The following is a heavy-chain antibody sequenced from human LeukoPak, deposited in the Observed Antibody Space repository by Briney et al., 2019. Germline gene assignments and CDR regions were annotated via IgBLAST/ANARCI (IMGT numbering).Heavy chain of an antibody. CDR3: AREGDSSGYYYGYYFDY. CDR2: ISGSGGST. J-gene: IGHJ4*02. V-gene: IGHV3-23*01. Sequence: GGSLRLSCAASGFTFSSYAMSWVRQAPGKGLEWVSAISGSGGSTYYADSVKGRFTISRDNSKNTLYPQMNSLRAEDTAVYYCAREGDSSGYYYGYYFDYWGQGTLVTVSS. CDR1: GFTFSSYA. D-gene: IGHD3-22*01.